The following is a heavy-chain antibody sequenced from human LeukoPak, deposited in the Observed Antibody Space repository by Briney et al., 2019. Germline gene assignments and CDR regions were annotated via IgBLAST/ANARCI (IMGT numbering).Heavy chain of an antibody. CDR2: IYTSGST. CDR1: GGSISSGSYY. Sequence: SETLSLTCTVSGGSISSGSYYWSWIRQPAGKGLEWIGRIYTSGSTNYNPSLKSRVTISVDTSKNQFSLKLSSVTAADTAVYYCARVGIAAAGDKGPNYYYMDVWGKGTTVTVSS. CDR3: ARVGIAAAGDKGPNYYYMDV. V-gene: IGHV4-61*02. J-gene: IGHJ6*03. D-gene: IGHD6-13*01.